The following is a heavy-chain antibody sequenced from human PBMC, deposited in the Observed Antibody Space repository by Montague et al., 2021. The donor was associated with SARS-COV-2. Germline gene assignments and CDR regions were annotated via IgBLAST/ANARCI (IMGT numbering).Heavy chain of an antibody. CDR3: AKDSYYYGLGYGMDV. V-gene: IGHV3-23*01. CDR2: SSGSDCGT. J-gene: IGHJ6*02. CDR1: GFTFSNSA. Sequence: SLRLSCAASGFTFSNSAMNWVRQAPGKGLEWVSGSSGSDCGTRYADSVKGRFTISRDNSKNVLYLQVNSLRAEDTALYYCAKDSYYYGLGYGMDVWGQGTTVTVSS. D-gene: IGHD3-10*01.